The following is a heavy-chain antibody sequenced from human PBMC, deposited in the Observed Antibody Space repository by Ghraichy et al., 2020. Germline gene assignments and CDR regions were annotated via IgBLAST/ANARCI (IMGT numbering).Heavy chain of an antibody. V-gene: IGHV3-30*18. D-gene: IGHD3-10*01. CDR1: GFTFSSYG. CDR3: AKDEYGSGLLYYYYYGMDV. CDR2: ISYDGSNK. Sequence: GGSLRLSCAASGFTFSSYGMHWVRQAPGKGLEWVAVISYDGSNKYYADSVKGRFTISRDNSKNTLYLQMNSLGAEDTAVYYCAKDEYGSGLLYYYYYGMDVWGQGTTVTVSS. J-gene: IGHJ6*02.